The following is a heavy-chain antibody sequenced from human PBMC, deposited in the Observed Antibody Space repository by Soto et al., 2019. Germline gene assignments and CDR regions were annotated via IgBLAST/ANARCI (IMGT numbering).Heavy chain of an antibody. CDR1: GFTFSSYW. J-gene: IGHJ5*02. Sequence: PGGSLRLSCAASGFTFSSYWMHWVRQAPGKGLVWVSRINSDGSSTSYAGSVKGRFTISRDNAKNTLYLQMNSLRAGDTAVYYWARVNDILTGLAFDPWGQETLVTVSS. CDR2: INSDGSST. V-gene: IGHV3-74*01. D-gene: IGHD3-9*01. CDR3: ARVNDILTGLAFDP.